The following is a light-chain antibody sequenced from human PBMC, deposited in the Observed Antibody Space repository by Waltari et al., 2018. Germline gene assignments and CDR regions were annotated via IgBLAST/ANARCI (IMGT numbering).Light chain of an antibody. CDR3: ATWDSSLDSYV. J-gene: IGLJ1*01. CDR1: TTNIGNYY. V-gene: IGLV1-51*01. Sequence: QSVLTQPPSVSAAPGQKVTVSCSGSTTNIGNYYVSWYQHLPGTAPKLLIFDNKQRPSGIPDRFSGSKSGTSATLGITGLQTGDEADYYCATWDSSLDSYVFGTGSKVTVL. CDR2: DNK.